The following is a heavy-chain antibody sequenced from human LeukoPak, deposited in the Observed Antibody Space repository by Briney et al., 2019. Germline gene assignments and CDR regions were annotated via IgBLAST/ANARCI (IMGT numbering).Heavy chain of an antibody. CDR2: INAGNGNT. Sequence: ASVKVSCKASGYTFTSYAMHWVRQAPGHRLEWMGWINAGNGNTKYSQKFQGRVTITGDTSASTAYMALSGLRSEDTAVYYCARVWFGELNGMDVWGQGTTVAVSS. V-gene: IGHV1-3*01. D-gene: IGHD3-10*01. J-gene: IGHJ6*02. CDR1: GYTFTSYA. CDR3: ARVWFGELNGMDV.